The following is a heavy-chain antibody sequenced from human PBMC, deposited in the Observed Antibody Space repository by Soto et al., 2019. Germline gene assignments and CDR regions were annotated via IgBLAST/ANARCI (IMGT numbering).Heavy chain of an antibody. CDR3: ACYYDSTVYYLVDY. J-gene: IGHJ4*02. D-gene: IGHD3-22*01. V-gene: IGHV3-23*01. Sequence: EVQLLESGGGLIQPGGCLRLSCAASGFTFSRYAMSWVRQAPGKGLEWVSTISGSGAGTYYADSVKGRFTISRDNSKNTLYLQMNSMRAEETAVYYWACYYDSTVYYLVDYWGQGTLVTVSS. CDR2: ISGSGAGT. CDR1: GFTFSRYA.